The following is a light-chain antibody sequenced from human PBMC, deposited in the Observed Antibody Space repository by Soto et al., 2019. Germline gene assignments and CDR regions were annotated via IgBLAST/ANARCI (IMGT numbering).Light chain of an antibody. Sequence: QSVLTQPPSASGTPGQRVTISCSGSRSNIGSNAVNWYQQLPGTAPKLLIYTFAQRPSGVPDRFSGSKSGTSASLAISGLQSEDEADYYCASWDVSLNAWVFGGGTKPTVL. CDR3: ASWDVSLNAWV. CDR1: RSNIGSNA. CDR2: TFA. V-gene: IGLV1-44*01. J-gene: IGLJ3*02.